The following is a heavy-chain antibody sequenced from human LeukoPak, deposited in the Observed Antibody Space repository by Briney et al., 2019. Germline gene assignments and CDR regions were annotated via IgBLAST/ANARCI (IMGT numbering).Heavy chain of an antibody. J-gene: IGHJ3*02. V-gene: IGHV1-2*02. CDR2: INPNSGGT. CDR3: AKDRGVTMIVIGYYFPNHPDDAFDI. CDR1: GYTFTGYY. Sequence: ASVKVSCKASGYTFTGYYVHWVRQAPGQGLEWMGWINPNSGGTNYAQKFQGRVTMTRDTSISTAYMELSRLRSDDTAVYYCAKDRGVTMIVIGYYFPNHPDDAFDIWGQGTMVTVSS. D-gene: IGHD3-22*01.